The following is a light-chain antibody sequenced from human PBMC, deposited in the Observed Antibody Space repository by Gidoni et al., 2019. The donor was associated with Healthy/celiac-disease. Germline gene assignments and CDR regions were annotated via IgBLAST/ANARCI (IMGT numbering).Light chain of an antibody. CDR2: DVS. CDR3: SSYTSSSTLGV. Sequence: QSALTQPASVSGSPGQSITISCTGTSSDVGGYNYVSWYQHHPVKAPKLMIYDVSNRPSGVSNRFSGSKSGNTAALTISGLQADDEADYYCSSYTSSSTLGVFGGGTKLTVL. CDR1: SSDVGGYNY. V-gene: IGLV2-14*03. J-gene: IGLJ3*02.